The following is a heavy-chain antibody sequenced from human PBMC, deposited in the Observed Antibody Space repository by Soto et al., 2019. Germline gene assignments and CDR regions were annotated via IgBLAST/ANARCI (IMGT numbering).Heavy chain of an antibody. Sequence: QVQLQESGPGLVKPSGTLSLTCAVSGGSISSSNWWSWVRQPPGKGLEWIGEIYHSGSTNYNPSLTSRVTITVNKSKNQSSLKLSSVTAADTAVYYCARVLKIDTISGVYYGMDVWGQGTTVTVSS. D-gene: IGHD3-9*01. J-gene: IGHJ6*02. CDR1: GGSISSSNW. CDR3: ARVLKIDTISGVYYGMDV. CDR2: IYHSGST. V-gene: IGHV4-4*02.